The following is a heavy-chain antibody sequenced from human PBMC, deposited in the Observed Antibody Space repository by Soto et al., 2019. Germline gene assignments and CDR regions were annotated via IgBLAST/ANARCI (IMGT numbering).Heavy chain of an antibody. V-gene: IGHV4-31*03. D-gene: IGHD6-25*01. CDR2: IYYSGST. Sequence: SETLSLTCTVSGGSISSGGYYWSWIRQHPGKGLEWIGYIYYSGSTYYNPSLKSRVTISVDTSKNQFSLKLSSVTAADTAVYYCARVAAGLTDYWGQGTLVTVSS. CDR3: ARVAAGLTDY. J-gene: IGHJ4*02. CDR1: GGSISSGGYY.